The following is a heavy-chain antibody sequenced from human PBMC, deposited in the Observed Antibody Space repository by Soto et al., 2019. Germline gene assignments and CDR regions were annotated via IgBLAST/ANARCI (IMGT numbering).Heavy chain of an antibody. D-gene: IGHD3-3*01. V-gene: IGHV1-3*01. Sequence: ASVKVSCKASGYTFTSYAMHWVRQAPGQRLEWMGWINAGNGNTKYSQKFQGRVTITRDASASTAYMELSSLRSEDTTVYYCAREECYDFWSGYFYGMDVWGQGTTVTVFS. CDR3: AREECYDFWSGYFYGMDV. CDR1: GYTFTSYA. J-gene: IGHJ6*02. CDR2: INAGNGNT.